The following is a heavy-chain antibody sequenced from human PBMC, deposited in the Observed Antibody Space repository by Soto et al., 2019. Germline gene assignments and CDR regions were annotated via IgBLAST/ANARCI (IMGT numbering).Heavy chain of an antibody. V-gene: IGHV4-34*01. D-gene: IGHD3-22*01. CDR2: INHIGIT. CDR1: GGSFGGYS. J-gene: IGHJ5*01. Sequence: ETLSLTCVVSGGSFGGYSWTWIRQPPGNGLEWIGEINHIGITNYNPSLRSRLSISIDTSKNQISLKLTSVTAADTAVYYCARATQFYYDRSGYSKNFHSWGQGTLATVSS. CDR3: ARATQFYYDRSGYSKNFHS.